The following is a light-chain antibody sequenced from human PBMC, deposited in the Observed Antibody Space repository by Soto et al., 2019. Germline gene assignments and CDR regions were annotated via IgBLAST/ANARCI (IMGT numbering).Light chain of an antibody. V-gene: IGKV3-15*01. CDR2: GAS. Sequence: TRSPATLSVSPGERPTLSCRASQSVSSNLAWYQQKPGQAPRLLIYGASTRATGIPAMFSGSGSGTEFTLTISSLQSEDFAVYSCPQYNHWPRSFGQVT. CDR3: PQYNHWPRS. J-gene: IGKJ1*01. CDR1: QSVSSN.